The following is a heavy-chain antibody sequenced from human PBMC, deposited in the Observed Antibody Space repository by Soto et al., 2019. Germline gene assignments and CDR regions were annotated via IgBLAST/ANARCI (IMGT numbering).Heavy chain of an antibody. CDR3: AKGMGYCMRNSCYVGSDY. J-gene: IGHJ4*02. Sequence: EVQLLESGGGLVQPGGSLRLSCAASGFTFSSYAMSWVRQAPGKGLEWVSVISGSGGSTYYADSVKGRFTISRDNSKNPRYLQISSLRAEDTAVYYCAKGMGYCMRNSCYVGSDYWGQGTLVTVSS. D-gene: IGHD2-2*01. CDR2: ISGSGGST. CDR1: GFTFSSYA. V-gene: IGHV3-23*01.